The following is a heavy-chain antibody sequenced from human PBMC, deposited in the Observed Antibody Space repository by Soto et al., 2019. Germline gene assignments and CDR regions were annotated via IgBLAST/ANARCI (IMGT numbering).Heavy chain of an antibody. CDR1: GYSFTSYW. CDR2: IYPGDSDT. D-gene: IGHD3-9*01. Sequence: GESLKISCKGSGYSFTSYWIGWVRQMPGKGLEWMGIIYPGDSDTRYSSSFQGQVTISADKSISTAYLQWSSLKASDTAMYYCARHPRNYDILTGPIYYGMDVWGQGTTVTVSS. CDR3: ARHPRNYDILTGPIYYGMDV. J-gene: IGHJ6*02. V-gene: IGHV5-51*01.